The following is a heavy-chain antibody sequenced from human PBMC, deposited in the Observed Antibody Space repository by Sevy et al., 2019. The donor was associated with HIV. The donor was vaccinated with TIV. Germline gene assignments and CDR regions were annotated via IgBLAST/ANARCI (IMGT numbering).Heavy chain of an antibody. Sequence: GGSLRLSCAASGFTFSSSWMHWVRQVPGQGLVWVSRINSDGGSLSYADSVKGRFTISRDNAKKTLYLQMNSLRAEDTAMYFCARGTRGTFDSWGQGALVTVSS. J-gene: IGHJ4*02. V-gene: IGHV3-74*01. CDR1: GFTFSSSW. CDR3: ARGTRGTFDS. CDR2: INSDGGSL. D-gene: IGHD1-1*01.